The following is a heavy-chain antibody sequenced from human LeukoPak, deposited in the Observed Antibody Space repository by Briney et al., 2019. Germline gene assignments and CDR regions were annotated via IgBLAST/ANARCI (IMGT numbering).Heavy chain of an antibody. CDR1: GGSISNDY. V-gene: IGHV4-4*07. CDR3: ARGGTYGSGRNQHTTLDY. D-gene: IGHD3-10*01. Sequence: SETLSLTCTVSGGSISNDYWSWIRQAAGKELEWIGRIDTRGSTNYNPPLKSRVTISLDKSKKQFSLNLNSVTAADTAVYYCARGGTYGSGRNQHTTLDYWGQGTLVTVSS. CDR2: IDTRGST. J-gene: IGHJ4*02.